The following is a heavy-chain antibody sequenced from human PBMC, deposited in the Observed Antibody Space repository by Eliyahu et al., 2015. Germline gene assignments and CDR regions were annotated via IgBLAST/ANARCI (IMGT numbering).Heavy chain of an antibody. Sequence: QLQQSGPGLVKPSQTLSLTXAISGDSVSXXSAAWNWIRQSPSRGLEWLGRTYYRSGWNEEYAESVRGRISINPDTSMNQVSLHLNSVTAEDTAVYYCAYHNSARAWFDPWGQGTQVTVSS. CDR3: AYHNSARAWFDP. CDR1: GDSVSXXSAA. CDR2: TYYRSGWNE. V-gene: IGHV6-1*01. J-gene: IGHJ5*02. D-gene: IGHD1-1*01.